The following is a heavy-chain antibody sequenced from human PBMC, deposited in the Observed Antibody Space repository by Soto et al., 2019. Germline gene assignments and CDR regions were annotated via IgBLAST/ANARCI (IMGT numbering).Heavy chain of an antibody. D-gene: IGHD3-10*01. CDR3: ARDLLYYYGSGSYYFDY. Sequence: QVQLVESGGGVVQPGRSLRLSCAASGFTFSSYAMHWVRQAPGKGLEWVAVISYGGGNKSYADSVKGRFTISRDNSKNTRYLQMHSLRSEDKAVYYCARDLLYYYGSGSYYFDYWGQGTLVTVSS. CDR2: ISYGGGNK. J-gene: IGHJ4*02. CDR1: GFTFSSYA. V-gene: IGHV3-30-3*01.